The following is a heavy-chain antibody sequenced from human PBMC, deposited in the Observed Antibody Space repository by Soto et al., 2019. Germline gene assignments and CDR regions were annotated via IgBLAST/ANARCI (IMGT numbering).Heavy chain of an antibody. V-gene: IGHV1-8*01. CDR3: ARVDSSNWYNWFDP. Sequence: QVQLVQSGAEVKKPGASVKVSCKASGYTFTSHDINWVRQATGQGLEWMVWMNPNSGNTGYARKFQGRVTMTVSTSIRTAYMELRSLRSEDTAVYFCARVDSSNWYNWFDPWGQGTLVTVSS. J-gene: IGHJ5*02. CDR1: GYTFTSHD. D-gene: IGHD6-13*01. CDR2: MNPNSGNT.